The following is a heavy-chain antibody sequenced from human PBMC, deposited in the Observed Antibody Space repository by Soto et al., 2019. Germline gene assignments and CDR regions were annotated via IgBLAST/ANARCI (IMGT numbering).Heavy chain of an antibody. CDR3: AKDVGGIYYYDSSGYYPFIY. CDR2: ISGSGGST. Sequence: GGSLRLSCAASGFTFSSYAMSWVRQAPGKGLEWVSAISGSGGSTYYADSVKGRFTISRDNSKNTLYLQMNSLRAEDTAVYYCAKDVGGIYYYDSSGYYPFIYWGQGTLVTVSS. D-gene: IGHD3-22*01. J-gene: IGHJ4*02. V-gene: IGHV3-23*01. CDR1: GFTFSSYA.